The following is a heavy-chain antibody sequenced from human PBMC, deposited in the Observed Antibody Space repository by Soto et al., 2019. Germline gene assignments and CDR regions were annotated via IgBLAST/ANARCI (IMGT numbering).Heavy chain of an antibody. V-gene: IGHV3-23*04. CDR3: EKGGIPRIVVAPATFPFDP. Sequence: EVQLVESGGSMGQPGGSLRLSCAASGFSFSTYAMTWVRQAPGKGLEWVSSLSGNGRSTYYADSAKGRFTISRDNSKKLLYMRMNTWRVGNPAIFFCEKGGIPRIVVAPATFPFDPWAQGLLVTAPS. J-gene: IGHJ5*02. D-gene: IGHD2-15*01. CDR2: LSGNGRST. CDR1: GFSFSTYA.